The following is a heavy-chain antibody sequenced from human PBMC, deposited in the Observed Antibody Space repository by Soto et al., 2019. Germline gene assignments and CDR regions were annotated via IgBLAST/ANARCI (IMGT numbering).Heavy chain of an antibody. CDR2: IYPRDSDT. CDR3: ARSINWKYDY. Sequence: GESLKISCQASGYSFTDYWIGWVRQKPGKGLEWMGVIYPRDSDTRYSPSFQGQVTISADKSITTAYLQWSSLKASDTAMYYRARSINWKYDYWGQGTLVTVSS. CDR1: GYSFTDYW. J-gene: IGHJ4*02. D-gene: IGHD1-7*01. V-gene: IGHV5-51*01.